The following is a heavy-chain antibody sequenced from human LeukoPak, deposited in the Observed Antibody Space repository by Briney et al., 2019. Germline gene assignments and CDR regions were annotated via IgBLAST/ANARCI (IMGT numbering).Heavy chain of an antibody. J-gene: IGHJ5*02. Sequence: SETLSLTCTVSGDSISTYYWTWIRQPAGEGLEWIGRIYTSGSTNYNPSLKSRVTMSVDTSKNQFSLKLSSVTAADTAVYYCARDGDYYGSGSRGWFDPWGQGTLVTVSS. V-gene: IGHV4-4*07. CDR1: GDSISTYY. CDR2: IYTSGST. D-gene: IGHD3-10*01. CDR3: ARDGDYYGSGSRGWFDP.